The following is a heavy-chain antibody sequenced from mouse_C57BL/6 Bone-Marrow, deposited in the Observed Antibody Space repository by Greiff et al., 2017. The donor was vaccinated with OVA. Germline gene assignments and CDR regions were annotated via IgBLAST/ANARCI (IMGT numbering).Heavy chain of an antibody. Sequence: QVQLKESGAELARPGASVKMSCKASGYTFTSYTMHWVKQRPGQGLEWIGYINPSSGYTKYNQKFKDKATLTADKSSSTAYMQLSSLTSEDSAVYYCARSGLLYFDYWGQGTTLTVSS. CDR3: ARSGLLYFDY. CDR1: GYTFTSYT. CDR2: INPSSGYT. J-gene: IGHJ2*01. V-gene: IGHV1-4*01. D-gene: IGHD3-3*01.